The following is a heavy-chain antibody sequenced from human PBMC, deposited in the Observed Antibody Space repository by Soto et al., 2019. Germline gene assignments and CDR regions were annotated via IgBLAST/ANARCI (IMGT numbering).Heavy chain of an antibody. V-gene: IGHV3-74*02. CDR3: ACLWMSGGPCDC. CDR1: GFTLSSSW. Sequence: EVQLAESGGGLVQPGGSLRLSCAASGFTLSSSWMHWVRQAPGKGLVWVSRINSDGSTTQYADSVRGRFTISRDNAKNTLFLEVNRLTIEGAAVYCCACLWMSGGPCDCWGHGTLVTVSS. J-gene: IGHJ4*01. D-gene: IGHD3-16*01. CDR2: INSDGSTT.